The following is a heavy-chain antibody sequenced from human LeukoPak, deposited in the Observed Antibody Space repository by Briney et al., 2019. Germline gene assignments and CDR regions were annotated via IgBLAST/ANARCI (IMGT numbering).Heavy chain of an antibody. J-gene: IGHJ4*02. Sequence: GGSLRLSCAASGFAFSKYAISWVCQAPRTGLERDSAISGSGGSKYYADSVKGRFTISRDNSKNTLYVQMNSLRAEDTATYYCAKGTTYYDILTGYGYPYYFDYWGQGTLVTVSS. CDR3: AKGTTYYDILTGYGYPYYFDY. CDR1: GFAFSKYA. CDR2: ISGSGGSK. D-gene: IGHD3-9*01. V-gene: IGHV3-23*01.